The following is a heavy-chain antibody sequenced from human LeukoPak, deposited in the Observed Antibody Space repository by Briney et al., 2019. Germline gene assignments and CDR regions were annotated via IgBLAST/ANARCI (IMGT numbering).Heavy chain of an antibody. V-gene: IGHV3-23*01. Sequence: GGSLRLSCAASGFTFSSYAMSWVRQAPGKGLEWVSAISGSGGSTYYADSVKGRFTISRDNSKNTLYLQMNSLRSEDTAVYYCARTARQRGLVRGYSGRHAFDIWGQGTMVTVSS. D-gene: IGHD5-12*01. J-gene: IGHJ3*02. CDR1: GFTFSSYA. CDR2: ISGSGGST. CDR3: ARTARQRGLVRGYSGRHAFDI.